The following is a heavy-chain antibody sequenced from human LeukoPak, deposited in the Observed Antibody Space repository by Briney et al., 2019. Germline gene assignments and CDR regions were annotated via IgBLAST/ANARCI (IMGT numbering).Heavy chain of an antibody. CDR2: ISNDENNK. CDR3: AKYRYGDYGRGAFDI. Sequence: PGRSLRLSCAASGFTFSNYGMHWVRQAPGKGLEWVAFISNDENNKYFADSVKGRFTISRDISRNTLYLQMNSLRAEDTAVYSCAKYRYGDYGRGAFDIWGQGTMVTVSS. D-gene: IGHD4-17*01. V-gene: IGHV3-30*18. J-gene: IGHJ3*02. CDR1: GFTFSNYG.